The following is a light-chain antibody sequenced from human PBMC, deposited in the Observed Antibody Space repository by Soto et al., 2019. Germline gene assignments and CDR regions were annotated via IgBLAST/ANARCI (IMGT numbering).Light chain of an antibody. CDR2: DAS. CDR3: QQFSSYPLT. J-gene: IGKJ4*01. V-gene: IGKV3-11*01. Sequence: EIVLTQSPATLSLYPGERATLSCMASQSVSSYLAWYQQKPGQAPRLLIYDASSRATGIPDRFSGGGSGTDFTLTISRLEPEDFAVYYCQQFSSYPLTFGGGTKVDI. CDR1: QSVSSY.